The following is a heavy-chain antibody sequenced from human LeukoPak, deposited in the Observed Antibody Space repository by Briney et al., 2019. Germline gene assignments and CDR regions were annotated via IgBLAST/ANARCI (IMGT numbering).Heavy chain of an antibody. Sequence: HPGGSLRLSCAASGFPVSNNYMTCVRQAPGKGLEWVSLIYSGGDTYYADSVKGRFAISRDNSKNTLYLQTNSLRVEDTAIYFCARDYPDCSGGSCHYYFDYWGQGTPVTVSS. CDR1: GFPVSNNY. CDR2: IYSGGDT. D-gene: IGHD2-15*01. CDR3: ARDYPDCSGGSCHYYFDY. V-gene: IGHV3-66*01. J-gene: IGHJ4*02.